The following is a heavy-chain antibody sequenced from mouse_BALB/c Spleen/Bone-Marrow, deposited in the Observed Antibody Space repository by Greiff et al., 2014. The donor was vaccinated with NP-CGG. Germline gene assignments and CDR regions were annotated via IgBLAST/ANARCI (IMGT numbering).Heavy chain of an antibody. J-gene: IGHJ4*01. D-gene: IGHD2-2*01. V-gene: IGHV1S29*02. CDR1: GYTFTDYN. CDR3: AREGGYYDAMDY. Sequence: EVQLQQSGPELVKPGASVKISCKASGYTFTDYNMQWVKQSHGKSLKWIGYIYPYNGGTGYNQKFRSKATLTVDSSSSTAYMELRSLTSEDSAVYYCAREGGYYDAMDYWGQGTSVTVSS. CDR2: IYPYNGGT.